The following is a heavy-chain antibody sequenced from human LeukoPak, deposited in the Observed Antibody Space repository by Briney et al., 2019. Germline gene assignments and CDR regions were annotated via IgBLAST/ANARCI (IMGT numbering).Heavy chain of an antibody. D-gene: IGHD3-22*01. Sequence: GASVTVSCKASGYTFTGYYMHWVRQAPGQGLEWMGWINPNSGGTNYAQKFQGRVTMTRDTSISTAYMELSRLRSDDTAVYYCARDWGYYDSSGYWDYWGQGTLVTVSS. V-gene: IGHV1-2*02. CDR2: INPNSGGT. CDR3: ARDWGYYDSSGYWDY. CDR1: GYTFTGYY. J-gene: IGHJ4*02.